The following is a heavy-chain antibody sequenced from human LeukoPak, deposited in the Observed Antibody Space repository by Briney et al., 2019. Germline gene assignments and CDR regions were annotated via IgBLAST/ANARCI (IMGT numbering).Heavy chain of an antibody. D-gene: IGHD2-15*01. J-gene: IGHJ4*02. V-gene: IGHV3-33*01. Sequence: GGSLRLSCAASRFTFRNYGMHWVRQAPGKGLEWVAVIWYDGSEKYYVDSVKGRFTVSRDNSKTTVYLQMNSLRVEDTAVYYCARDRGWPAVHFDLWGQGTLVTVSS. CDR1: RFTFRNYG. CDR3: ARDRGWPAVHFDL. CDR2: IWYDGSEK.